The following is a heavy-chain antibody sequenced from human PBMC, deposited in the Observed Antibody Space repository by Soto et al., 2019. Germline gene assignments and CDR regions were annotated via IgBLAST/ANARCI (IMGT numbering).Heavy chain of an antibody. Sequence: GGSLRLSCTASGFTFGDYAMSWFRQAPGKGLEWVGFIRSKAYGGTTEYAASVKGRFTISRDDSKSIAYLQMNSLKTEDTAVYYCTRAKRGRGYYYYYMDVWGKGTTVTVSS. D-gene: IGHD1-26*01. CDR3: TRAKRGRGYYYYYMDV. J-gene: IGHJ6*03. V-gene: IGHV3-49*03. CDR1: GFTFGDYA. CDR2: IRSKAYGGTT.